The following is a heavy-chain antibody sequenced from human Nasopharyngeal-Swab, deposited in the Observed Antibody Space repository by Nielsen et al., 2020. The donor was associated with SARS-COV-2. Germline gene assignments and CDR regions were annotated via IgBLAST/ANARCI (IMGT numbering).Heavy chain of an antibody. CDR2: ISGSGGST. Sequence: GESLKISCAASGFTFSSYAMSWVRQAPGKGLEWVSAISGSGGSTYYADSVKGRFTISRDNSKNTLYLQMNSLRAEDTAVYYCARDKFWSGYLAFDYWGQGTLVTVSS. CDR3: ARDKFWSGYLAFDY. V-gene: IGHV3-23*01. CDR1: GFTFSSYA. D-gene: IGHD3-3*01. J-gene: IGHJ4*02.